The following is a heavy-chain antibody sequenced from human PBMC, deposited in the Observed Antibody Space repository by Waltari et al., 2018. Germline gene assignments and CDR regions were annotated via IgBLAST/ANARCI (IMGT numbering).Heavy chain of an antibody. Sequence: QVQLQESGPGLVKPSETLSLTCAVSGYSISSGYYWGWIRQSPGKGLEWIGSIYHSGSTYYNPSLKSRVTISVDTSKNQFSLKLSSVTAADTAVYYCARRRGVPANYYYGMDVWGQGTTVTVSS. CDR1: GYSISSGYY. CDR3: ARRRGVPANYYYGMDV. CDR2: IYHSGST. J-gene: IGHJ6*02. V-gene: IGHV4-38-2*01. D-gene: IGHD2-2*01.